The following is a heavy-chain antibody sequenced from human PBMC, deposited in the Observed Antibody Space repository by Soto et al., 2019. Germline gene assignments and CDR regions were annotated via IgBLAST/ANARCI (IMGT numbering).Heavy chain of an antibody. Sequence: QVQLMQSGAEVKKPGSSVKVSCKASGGTFSPYTINWVRQAPGQGLEWMGRIIPLLDVTNNAQRFQGRVTITADKSTSTVYMELTSLTSQDTAVYYCARDSGTVGYDDSWGQGTLVTVSS. D-gene: IGHD3-10*01. J-gene: IGHJ4*02. CDR2: IIPLLDVT. CDR3: ARDSGTVGYDDS. V-gene: IGHV1-69*08. CDR1: GGTFSPYT.